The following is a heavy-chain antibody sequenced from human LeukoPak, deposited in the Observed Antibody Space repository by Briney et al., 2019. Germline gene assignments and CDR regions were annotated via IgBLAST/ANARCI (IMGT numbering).Heavy chain of an antibody. Sequence: RAGGSLRLSCTASGFTFGDYAMNWVRQAPGKGLEWVSFIRSKAYGGTPEYAASVKGRFIISRDDSKSIAYLQMNSLKTEDTAVYYCTRDGGFFCYMDVWGKGTTVTISS. CDR2: IRSKAYGGTP. CDR1: GFTFGDYA. V-gene: IGHV3-49*04. CDR3: TRDGGFFCYMDV. J-gene: IGHJ6*03.